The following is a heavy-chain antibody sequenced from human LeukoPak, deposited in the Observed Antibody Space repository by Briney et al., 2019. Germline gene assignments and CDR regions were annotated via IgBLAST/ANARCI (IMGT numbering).Heavy chain of an antibody. CDR2: IIPIFGTA. CDR3: ARSVVTPMFLAGNWFDP. D-gene: IGHD4-23*01. J-gene: IGHJ5*02. V-gene: IGHV1-69*01. Sequence: SVKVSCKASGGTFSSYAISWVRQAPGQGLEWMGGIIPIFGTANYAQKFQGRVTITADESTSTAYMELSSLRSEDTAVYYCARSVVTPMFLAGNWFDPWGQGTLVTVSS. CDR1: GGTFSSYA.